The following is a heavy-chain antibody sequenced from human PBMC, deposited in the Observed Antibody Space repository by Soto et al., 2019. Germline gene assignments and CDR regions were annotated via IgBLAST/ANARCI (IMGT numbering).Heavy chain of an antibody. CDR3: ARSQGGSSSLDIYYYYYYGMDV. CDR1: GGTFSSYA. V-gene: IGHV1-69*01. Sequence: QVQLVQSGAEVKKPGSSVKVSCKAPGGTFSSYAISWVRQAPGQGLEWMGGIIPIFGTAKSEQKFQGRVTITADESTSTGYMELSSLRSEDTAVYYCARSQGGSSSLDIYYYYYYGMDVWGQGTTVTVSS. J-gene: IGHJ6*02. CDR2: IIPIFGTA. D-gene: IGHD2-15*01.